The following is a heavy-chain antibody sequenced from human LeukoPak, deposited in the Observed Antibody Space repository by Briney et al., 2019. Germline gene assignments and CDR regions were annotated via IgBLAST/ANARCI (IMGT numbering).Heavy chain of an antibody. J-gene: IGHJ4*02. V-gene: IGHV4-59*08. CDR3: ARHEDHRTFDY. CDR2: IYYSGST. Sequence: SETLSLTCTVSGGSLSSYYWSWLRQPPGKGLEWIGYIYYSGSTNYNPSLKSRVTISVDTSKNQFSLKLSSVTAADTAVYYCARHEDHRTFDYWGQGTLVTVSS. D-gene: IGHD1-14*01. CDR1: GGSLSSYY.